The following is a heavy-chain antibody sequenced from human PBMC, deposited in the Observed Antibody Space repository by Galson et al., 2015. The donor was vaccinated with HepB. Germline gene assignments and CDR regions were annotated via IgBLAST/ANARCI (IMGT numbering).Heavy chain of an antibody. J-gene: IGHJ4*02. CDR3: ARGVLLWDGPDY. D-gene: IGHD3-10*01. CDR1: GYKFTLYY. CDR2: IQPRGGST. V-gene: IGHV1-46*01. Sequence: SVKVSDKACGYKFTLYYVHWVRQAPGLGLEWMRIIQPRGGSTDYAQKYRGRHTITSDTSTSTVFMELSSLRSEDTAVYHCARGVLLWDGPDYWGQGTLVTVSS.